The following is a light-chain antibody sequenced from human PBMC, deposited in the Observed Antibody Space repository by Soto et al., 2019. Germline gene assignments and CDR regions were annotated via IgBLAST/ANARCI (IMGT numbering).Light chain of an antibody. V-gene: IGKV1-33*01. Sequence: DIQMTQSPTSLSASVGDSVTITCQASQDITNHLNWYQQKPGKAPKLLIYEASNLETGVPSRFSGGGSGTDFTLTISSLQPEDFATYYCQQYGPYLLTFGPGTKVH. CDR1: QDITNH. CDR3: QQYGPYLLT. CDR2: EAS. J-gene: IGKJ3*01.